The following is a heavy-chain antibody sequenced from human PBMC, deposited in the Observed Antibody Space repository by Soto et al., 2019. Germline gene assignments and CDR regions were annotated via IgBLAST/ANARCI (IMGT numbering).Heavy chain of an antibody. CDR2: IYYSGST. CDR1: GGSISSGGYY. V-gene: IGHV4-31*03. D-gene: IGHD2-2*02. CDR3: ARENIVVVPAAINYFAY. Sequence: SETLSLTCTVSGGSISSGGYYWSWIRQHPGKGLEWIGYIYYSGSTYYNPSLKSRVTISVDTSKNQFSLKLSSVTAADTAVYYCARENIVVVPAAINYFAYWGQGTLVTVSS. J-gene: IGHJ4*02.